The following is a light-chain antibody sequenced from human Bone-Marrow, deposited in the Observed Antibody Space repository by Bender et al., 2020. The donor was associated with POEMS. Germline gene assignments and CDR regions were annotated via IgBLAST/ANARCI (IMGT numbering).Light chain of an antibody. CDR2: DVS. CDR3: ASFTSTNTYV. Sequence: QSALTQPASVSGSPGQWITISCTGTSSDVGSYNLVSWYQQHPGKVPKLIIYDVSDRPSGVSNRFSGSKSGNTASLTISGLQAEDEADYYCASFTSTNTYVFGTGTKVTVL. V-gene: IGLV2-14*02. J-gene: IGLJ1*01. CDR1: SSDVGSYNL.